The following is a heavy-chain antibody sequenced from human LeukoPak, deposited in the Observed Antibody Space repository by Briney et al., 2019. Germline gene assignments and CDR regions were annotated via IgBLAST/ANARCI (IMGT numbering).Heavy chain of an antibody. J-gene: IGHJ6*03. CDR3: AKDGWVLSYYYYYYMDV. CDR2: ISWDGGST. Sequence: GGSLRLSCAASGFTFEDYAMHWVRQAPGKGLEWVSLISWDGGSTYYADSVKGRFTISRDNSKNSLYLQMNSLRAEDTALYYCAKDGWVLSYYYYYYMDVWGKGTTVTVSS. V-gene: IGHV3-43D*03. D-gene: IGHD3-16*01. CDR1: GFTFEDYA.